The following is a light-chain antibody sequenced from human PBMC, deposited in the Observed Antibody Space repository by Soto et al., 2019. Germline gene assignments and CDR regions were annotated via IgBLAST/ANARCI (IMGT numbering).Light chain of an antibody. CDR2: DVS. Sequence: QSVLTQPPSASGSPGQSVTISCTGTSSDVGGYNYVSWYQHHPGKAPKLIIYDVSNRPSGVSNRFSGSKSGNTASLTISGLQAEDEADYYCSSYTTSNTRQIVFGTGTKVTVL. V-gene: IGLV2-14*03. J-gene: IGLJ1*01. CDR3: SSYTTSNTRQIV. CDR1: SSDVGGYNY.